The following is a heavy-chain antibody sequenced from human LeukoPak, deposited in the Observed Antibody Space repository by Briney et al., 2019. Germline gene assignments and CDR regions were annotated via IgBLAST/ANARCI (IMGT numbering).Heavy chain of an antibody. CDR3: ARVRSSSSPLPFDY. CDR2: ISAYNGNT. Sequence: GASVKVSSKASVYTFTSYGISWVRQAPGQGLEWMGWISAYNGNTNYAQKLQGRVTMTTDTSTSTAYMELRSLRSDDTAVYYCARVRSSSSPLPFDYWGQGTLVTVSS. CDR1: VYTFTSYG. V-gene: IGHV1-18*01. J-gene: IGHJ4*02. D-gene: IGHD6-6*01.